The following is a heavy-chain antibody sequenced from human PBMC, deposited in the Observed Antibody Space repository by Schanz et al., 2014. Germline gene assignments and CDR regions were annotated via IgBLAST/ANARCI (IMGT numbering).Heavy chain of an antibody. CDR1: GFGFSSYS. CDR3: ARDRRNADLDY. V-gene: IGHV3-74*01. CDR2: INSVGSNT. J-gene: IGHJ4*02. Sequence: EVQLAESGGGLIQPGGSLRLSCAASGFGFSSYSMNWVRQAPGKGLVWVARINSVGSNTDYADSVTGRFTISRDNAKNTLYLQMNTLRAEDTAVYYCARDRRNADLDYWGQGTLXTVSS. D-gene: IGHD1-1*01.